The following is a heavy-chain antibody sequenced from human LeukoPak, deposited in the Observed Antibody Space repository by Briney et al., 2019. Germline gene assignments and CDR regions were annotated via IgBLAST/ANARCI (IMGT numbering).Heavy chain of an antibody. CDR3: ARGGTDSSGYYYGGTDFDY. Sequence: PSQTLSLTCTVSGGSISSGDYYWSWIRQPPGKGLEWIGYIYYSGTTYYSPSLKSRVTISVDTSKNQFSLKLSSVTAADTAVYYCARGGTDSSGYYYGGTDFDYWGQGTLVTVSS. D-gene: IGHD3-22*01. J-gene: IGHJ4*02. CDR1: GGSISSGDYY. CDR2: IYYSGTT. V-gene: IGHV4-30-4*08.